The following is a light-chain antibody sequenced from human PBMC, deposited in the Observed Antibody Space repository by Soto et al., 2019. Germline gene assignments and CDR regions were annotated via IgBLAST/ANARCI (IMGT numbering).Light chain of an antibody. Sequence: QSVLTQPPSASGTPGQGVTISCSGSSSNIGTNTVNWYKQLPGTAPKLLIYSNDLRPSGVPDRFSSSKSGTSASLAISGLQSEDEADYYCEAWDDSRYGAVFGGGTKLTVL. CDR2: SND. CDR1: SSNIGTNT. J-gene: IGLJ2*01. V-gene: IGLV1-44*01. CDR3: EAWDDSRYGAV.